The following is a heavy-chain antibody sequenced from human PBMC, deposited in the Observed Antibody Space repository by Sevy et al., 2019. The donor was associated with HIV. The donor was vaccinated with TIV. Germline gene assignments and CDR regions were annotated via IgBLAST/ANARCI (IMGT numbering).Heavy chain of an antibody. CDR2: IYPGDSDT. D-gene: IGHD3-22*01. CDR1: GYSFTSYW. J-gene: IGHJ1*01. Sequence: GESLKISCKGSGYSFTSYWIGWVRQMPGKGLEWMGIIYPGDSDTRYSPSFQGLVTISADKSISTAYLQWSSLKASDTAMYYCARNYYDSSGYYPEYFQHWGQGTLVTVSS. V-gene: IGHV5-51*01. CDR3: ARNYYDSSGYYPEYFQH.